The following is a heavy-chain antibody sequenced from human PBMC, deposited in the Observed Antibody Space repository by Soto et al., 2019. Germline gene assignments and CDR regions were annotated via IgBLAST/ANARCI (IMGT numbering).Heavy chain of an antibody. J-gene: IGHJ4*02. V-gene: IGHV4-34*01. CDR1: GGSFSGYY. Sequence: SXTLSLTCAVYGGSFSGYYWSWIRQPPGKGLEWIGEINHSGSTNYNPSLKSRVTISVDTSKNQFSLKLSSVTAADTAVYYCARTYCSSTSCYGFDYWGQGTLVTVSS. CDR3: ARTYCSSTSCYGFDY. D-gene: IGHD2-2*01. CDR2: INHSGST.